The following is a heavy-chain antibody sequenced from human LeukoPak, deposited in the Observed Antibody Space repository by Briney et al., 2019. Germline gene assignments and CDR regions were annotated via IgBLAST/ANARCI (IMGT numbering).Heavy chain of an antibody. CDR1: GGTFSSYA. V-gene: IGHV1-69*13. CDR3: ARAGNNHYYHSNYFDY. CDR2: IIPIFGTA. D-gene: IGHD3-22*01. J-gene: IGHJ4*02. Sequence: SVKVSCKASGGTFSSYAISWVRQAPGQGLEWMGGIIPIFGTANYAQKFQGRVTITADESTSTAYMELSSLRSEDTAVYYCARAGNNHYYHSNYFDYWGQGTLVTVSS.